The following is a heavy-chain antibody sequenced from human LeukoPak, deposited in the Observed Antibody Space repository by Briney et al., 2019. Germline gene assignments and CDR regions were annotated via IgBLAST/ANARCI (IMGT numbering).Heavy chain of an antibody. CDR3: ASWKDSAIAAAGDFDY. CDR2: ISSSGSTI. Sequence: GGSLRLSCAAFGFTFSSYEMNWVRQAPGKGLEWVSYISSSGSTIYYADSVKGRFTISRDNAKNSLYLQMNSLRAEDTAVYYCASWKDSAIAAAGDFDYWGQGTLVTVSS. CDR1: GFTFSSYE. V-gene: IGHV3-48*03. J-gene: IGHJ4*02. D-gene: IGHD6-13*01.